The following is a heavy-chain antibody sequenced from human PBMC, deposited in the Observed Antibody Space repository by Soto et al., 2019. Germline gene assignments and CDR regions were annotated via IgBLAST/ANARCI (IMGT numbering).Heavy chain of an antibody. CDR2: ISAYNGNT. Sequence: GSGKVSCKASGYTFTSYGISWVRQAPGQGLEWMGWISAYNGNTNYAQKLQGRVTMTTDTSTSTAYMELRSLRSDDTAVYYCARDLEDYGDYPSASSAVPLFDYWGQGTLVTVPQ. V-gene: IGHV1-18*01. CDR3: ARDLEDYGDYPSASSAVPLFDY. CDR1: GYTFTSYG. J-gene: IGHJ4*02. D-gene: IGHD4-17*01.